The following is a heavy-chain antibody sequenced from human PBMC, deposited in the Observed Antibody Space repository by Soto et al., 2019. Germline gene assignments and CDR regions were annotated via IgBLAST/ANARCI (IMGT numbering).Heavy chain of an antibody. CDR2: IYYSGST. V-gene: IGHV4-30-4*01. J-gene: IGHJ3*02. CDR3: ARPSTVVTLDAFDI. Sequence: SETLSLTCTVSGGSISSGDYYWSWIRQPPGKGLEWIGYIYYSGSTYYNPSLKSRVTISVDTSKNQFSLKLSSVTAADTAVYYCARPSTVVTLDAFDIWGQGTMVTVSS. CDR1: GGSISSGDYY. D-gene: IGHD4-17*01.